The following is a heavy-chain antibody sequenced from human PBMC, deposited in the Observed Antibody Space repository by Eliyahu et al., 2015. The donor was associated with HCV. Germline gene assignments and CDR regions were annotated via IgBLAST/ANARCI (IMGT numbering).Heavy chain of an antibody. V-gene: IGHV4-59*01. Sequence: QVQLQESGPGLVKPSETLSLTCTVSGGSIXTXYWXWIRQPPGKGLEWIGYIHYSGSTNYNPSLKSRVTISIDTSKNQFSLNLTSVTAADTAMXYCASGGGGIAVTGTGGWFDPWGQGTLVTVSS. CDR2: IHYSGST. J-gene: IGHJ5*02. CDR3: ASGGGGIAVTGTGGWFDP. D-gene: IGHD6-19*01. CDR1: GGSIXTXY.